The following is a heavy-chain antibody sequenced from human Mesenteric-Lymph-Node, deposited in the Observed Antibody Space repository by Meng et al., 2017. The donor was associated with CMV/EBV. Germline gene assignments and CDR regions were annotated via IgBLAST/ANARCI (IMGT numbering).Heavy chain of an antibody. V-gene: IGHV3-23*01. CDR3: ASLGYCSSTSCSRGMDV. CDR2: ISGSGGST. D-gene: IGHD2-2*01. J-gene: IGHJ6*02. CDR1: GFTFSSYA. Sequence: GESLKISCAASGFTFSSYAMSWVRQAPGKGLEWVSAISGSGGSTYYADSVKGRFTISRDNSKNTLYLQMNSLRAEDTAVYYCASLGYCSSTSCSRGMDVWGQGTTVTVSS.